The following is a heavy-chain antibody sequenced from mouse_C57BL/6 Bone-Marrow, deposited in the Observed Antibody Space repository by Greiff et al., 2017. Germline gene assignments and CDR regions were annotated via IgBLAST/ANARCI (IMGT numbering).Heavy chain of an antibody. CDR3: ARLIYYDYDGGGFDY. Sequence: QVQLQQSGAELARPGASVKLSCKASGYTFTSYGISWVKQRTGQGLEWIGEIYPRSGNTYYNEKFKGKATLTADKSSSTAYMELRSLTSEDSAVYSCARLIYYDYDGGGFDYWGQGTTLTVSS. D-gene: IGHD2-4*01. CDR1: GYTFTSYG. J-gene: IGHJ2*01. CDR2: IYPRSGNT. V-gene: IGHV1-81*01.